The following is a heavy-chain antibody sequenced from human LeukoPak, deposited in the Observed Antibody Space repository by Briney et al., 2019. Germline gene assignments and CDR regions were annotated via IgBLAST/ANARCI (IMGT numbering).Heavy chain of an antibody. Sequence: SETLSLTCGISGHYTTRGHYWAWFRQPPGKGPEWIATFFQSEKSFYNASLESRVIMSLDTSKSQFSLNLTSVADADTAVYYCARVLPVPYLLDSWGQGTHVTVSS. CDR1: GHYTTRGHY. V-gene: IGHV4-38-2*01. CDR2: FFQSEKS. D-gene: IGHD3-10*02. J-gene: IGHJ4*02. CDR3: ARVLPVPYLLDS.